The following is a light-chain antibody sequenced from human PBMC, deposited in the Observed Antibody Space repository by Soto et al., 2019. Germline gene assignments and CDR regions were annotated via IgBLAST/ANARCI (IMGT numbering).Light chain of an antibody. V-gene: IGKV3-11*01. CDR1: QSVGTS. J-gene: IGKJ4*01. CDR3: QQRSILFT. CDR2: DSS. Sequence: EIVLTQSPAPLSLSPGERATLSCRTSQSVGTSLAWYQQKPGQPPRLLIYDSSNRATGIPARFSGSGSGTDFTLTISSLEPEDFAVYYCQQRSILFTFGGGTKVEIK.